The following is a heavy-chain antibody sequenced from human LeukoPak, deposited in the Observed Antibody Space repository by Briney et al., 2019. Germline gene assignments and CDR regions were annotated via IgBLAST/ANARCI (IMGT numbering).Heavy chain of an antibody. D-gene: IGHD6-6*01. J-gene: IGHJ4*02. CDR3: ARHGFGYSSSSRVDY. Sequence: PSETLSLTCTVSGGSISSSSYYWGWIRQPPGKGLEWIGSIYYSGSTYYNPSLKSRVTISVDTSKNQFSLKLSSVTAADTAVYYCARHGFGYSSSSRVDYWGQGTLVTVSS. CDR2: IYYSGST. V-gene: IGHV4-39*01. CDR1: GGSISSSSYY.